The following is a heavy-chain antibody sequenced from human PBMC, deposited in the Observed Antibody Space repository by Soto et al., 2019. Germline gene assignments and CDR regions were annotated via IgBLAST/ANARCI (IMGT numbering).Heavy chain of an antibody. J-gene: IGHJ4*02. Sequence: QVQLVESGGGLVKPGGSLRLSCVTSGFTFSDSYMSWVRQAPGKGLEWVSYISPSGDAVFYADSVKGRFTTSRDNAKLSLYLQMNSLRAEDTAVYYCARRQWFAYDSWGQGTLVTVSS. CDR2: ISPSGDAV. CDR1: GFTFSDSY. CDR3: ARRQWFAYDS. D-gene: IGHD3-22*01. V-gene: IGHV3-11*01.